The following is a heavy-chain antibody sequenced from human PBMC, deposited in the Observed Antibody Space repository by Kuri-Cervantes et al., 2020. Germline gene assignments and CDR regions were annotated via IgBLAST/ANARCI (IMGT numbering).Heavy chain of an antibody. J-gene: IGHJ4*02. CDR3: AKDKGRGRDGYNYYFDY. Sequence: SLKISCAASGFTFDDYAMNWVRQAPGKGLEWVSGISWNSGSIGYADSVKGRFTISRDNAKNFLYLQMNSLRAEDTALYYCAKDKGRGRDGYNYYFDYWGQGTLVTVSS. V-gene: IGHV3-9*01. D-gene: IGHD5-24*01. CDR2: ISWNSGSI. CDR1: GFTFDDYA.